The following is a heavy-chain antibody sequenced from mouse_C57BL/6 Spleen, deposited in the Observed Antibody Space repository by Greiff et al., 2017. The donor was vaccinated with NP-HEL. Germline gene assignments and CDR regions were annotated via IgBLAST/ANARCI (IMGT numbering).Heavy chain of an antibody. CDR1: GYTFTDYY. D-gene: IGHD1-1*01. CDR3: ARATTVVEGTWFAY. CDR2: INPNNGGT. V-gene: IGHV1-26*01. J-gene: IGHJ3*01. Sequence: EVQLQQSGPELVKPGASVKISCKASGYTFTDYYMNWVKQSHGKSLEWIGDINPNNGGTSYNQKFKGKATLTVDKSSSTAYMELRSLTSEDSAVYYCARATTVVEGTWFAYWGQGTLVTVSA.